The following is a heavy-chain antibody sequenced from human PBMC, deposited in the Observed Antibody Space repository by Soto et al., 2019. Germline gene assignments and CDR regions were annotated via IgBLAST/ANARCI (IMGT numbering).Heavy chain of an antibody. D-gene: IGHD3-10*01. CDR3: ARVGHSGSGSSFDS. Sequence: ASVKVSCKASGGTFSRYSITWVRQAPGQGLEWMGIINPSGGSTSYAQKFQGRVTMTRDTSTSTVYMEVGSLSSEDTAIYYCARVGHSGSGSSFDSWGQGTLVTVSS. CDR1: GGTFSRYS. J-gene: IGHJ4*02. V-gene: IGHV1-46*03. CDR2: INPSGGST.